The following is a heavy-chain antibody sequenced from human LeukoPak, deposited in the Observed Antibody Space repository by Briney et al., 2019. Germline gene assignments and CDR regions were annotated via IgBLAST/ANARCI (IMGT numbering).Heavy chain of an antibody. D-gene: IGHD3-22*01. CDR1: GYTFTDYY. J-gene: IGHJ4*02. CDR2: INPNSGGS. Sequence: ASVKVSCKVSGYTFTDYYLHWVRQAPGQGLEWMGRINPNSGGSNHAQNFQGRVTMTRDTSISTAYMEVSSLRNDDTAVYYCARAGYDSSGYYSYWGQGTLVTVSS. V-gene: IGHV1-2*06. CDR3: ARAGYDSSGYYSY.